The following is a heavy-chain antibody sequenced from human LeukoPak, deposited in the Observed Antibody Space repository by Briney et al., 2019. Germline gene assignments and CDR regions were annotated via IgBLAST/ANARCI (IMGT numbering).Heavy chain of an antibody. D-gene: IGHD2-15*01. J-gene: IGHJ4*02. V-gene: IGHV1-69*13. Sequence: SVKVSCRASGGTFSSYAISWVRQAPGQGLEWMGGIIPIFGTANYAQKFQGRVTTTADESTSTAYMELSSLRSEDTAVYYCARYCSGGSCPKGYFDYWGQGTLVTVSS. CDR1: GGTFSSYA. CDR3: ARYCSGGSCPKGYFDY. CDR2: IIPIFGTA.